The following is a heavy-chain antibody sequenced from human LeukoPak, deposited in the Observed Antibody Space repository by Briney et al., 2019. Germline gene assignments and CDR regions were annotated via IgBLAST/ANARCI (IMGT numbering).Heavy chain of an antibody. J-gene: IGHJ4*02. CDR3: ARLSGYDWESFYDY. V-gene: IGHV4-34*01. CDR2: VNHSGST. CDR1: GGSFSGYY. D-gene: IGHD5-12*01. Sequence: SETLSLTCAVYGGSFSGYYWSWIRQPPGKGLEWIGEVNHSGSTNYNPSLKSRVTISVDKSRNQFSLKLSSVTAADTAVYYCARLSGYDWESFYDYWGQGTLVTVSS.